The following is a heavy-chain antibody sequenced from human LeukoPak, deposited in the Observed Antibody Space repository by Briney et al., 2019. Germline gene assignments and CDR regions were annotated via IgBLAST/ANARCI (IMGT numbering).Heavy chain of an antibody. Sequence: ASVKVSCKASGYTFTSYGISWVRQAPGQGLEWMGWISAYNGNTNHAQKLQGRVTMTTDTSTSTAYMELRSLRSDDTAVYYCARDHQGAVAGKADYWGQGTLVTVSS. D-gene: IGHD6-19*01. CDR2: ISAYNGNT. CDR3: ARDHQGAVAGKADY. CDR1: GYTFTSYG. V-gene: IGHV1-18*01. J-gene: IGHJ4*02.